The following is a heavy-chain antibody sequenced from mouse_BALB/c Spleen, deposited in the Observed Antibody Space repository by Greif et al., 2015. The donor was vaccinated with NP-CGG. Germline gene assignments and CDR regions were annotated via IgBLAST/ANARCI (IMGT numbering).Heavy chain of an antibody. CDR3: AREGDYGYAGDY. Sequence: DVMLVESGGGLVKPGGSLKLSCAASGFTFSSYAMSWVRQTPEKRLEWVATISSGGSYTYYPDSVKGRFTISRDNAKNTLYLQMSSLRSEDTAMYYCAREGDYGYAGDYWGQGTTLTVSS. J-gene: IGHJ2*01. CDR2: ISSGGSYT. CDR1: GFTFSSYA. D-gene: IGHD2-2*01. V-gene: IGHV5-9-1*01.